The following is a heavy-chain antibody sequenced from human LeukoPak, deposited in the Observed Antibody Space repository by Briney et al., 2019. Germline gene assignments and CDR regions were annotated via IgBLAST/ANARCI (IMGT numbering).Heavy chain of an antibody. J-gene: IGHJ4*02. Sequence: ASVKVSCKASGYTFTSYDINWVRQATGQGLEWMGWMNPNSGNTGYAQKFQGRVTMTRSTSISTAYMELSRLRFEDTAVYYCTRSVRNGHIDYWGQGTLVTVSS. D-gene: IGHD2-21*01. CDR3: TRSVRNGHIDY. V-gene: IGHV1-8*01. CDR2: MNPNSGNT. CDR1: GYTFTSYD.